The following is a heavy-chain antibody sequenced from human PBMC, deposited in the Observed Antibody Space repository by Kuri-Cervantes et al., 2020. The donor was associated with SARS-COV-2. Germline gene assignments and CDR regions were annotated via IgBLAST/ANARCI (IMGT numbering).Heavy chain of an antibody. J-gene: IGHJ5*02. CDR2: INYSGTT. Sequence: GSLRLSCGVYGGSFSNFLWDWVRQPPGKGLEWIGEINYSGTTNYNPSLKSRVTISVDTSWNQFSLKLSSVTASDTAVYYCATSYYYDSSGYYGWFDPWGQGVLVTVSS. CDR1: GGSFSNFL. CDR3: ATSYYYDSSGYYGWFDP. D-gene: IGHD3-22*01. V-gene: IGHV4-34*01.